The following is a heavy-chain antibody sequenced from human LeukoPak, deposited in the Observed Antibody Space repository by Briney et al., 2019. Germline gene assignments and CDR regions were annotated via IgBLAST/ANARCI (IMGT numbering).Heavy chain of an antibody. J-gene: IGHJ5*02. D-gene: IGHD6-13*01. CDR2: INHSGST. Sequence: SETLSLTCAVYGVSFSGYYWSWIRQPPGKGLEWIGEINHSGSTNYNPSLKSRVTISVDTSKNQFSLKLSSVTAADTAVYYCARHSSSWQGWFDPWGQGTLVTVSS. V-gene: IGHV4-34*01. CDR1: GVSFSGYY. CDR3: ARHSSSWQGWFDP.